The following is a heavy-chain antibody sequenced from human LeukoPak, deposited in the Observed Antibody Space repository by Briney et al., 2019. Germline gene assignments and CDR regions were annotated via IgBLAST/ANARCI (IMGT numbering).Heavy chain of an antibody. V-gene: IGHV4-31*03. CDR2: IYYSGST. Sequence: SQTLSLTCTVSGGSISSGGYYWSWIRQHPGKGLEWIGYIYYSGSTNYNPSLKSRVTISVDTSKNQFSLKLSSVTAADTAVYYCARHPDYYYYGMDVWGQGTTVTVSS. J-gene: IGHJ6*02. CDR3: ARHPDYYYYGMDV. CDR1: GGSISSGGYY.